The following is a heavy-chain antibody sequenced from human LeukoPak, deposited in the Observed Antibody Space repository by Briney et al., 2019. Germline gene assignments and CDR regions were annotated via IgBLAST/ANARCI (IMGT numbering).Heavy chain of an antibody. CDR2: INHSRST. CDR1: GGSFSGYY. D-gene: IGHD6-6*01. Sequence: SETLSLTCAVYGGSFSGYYWSWIRQPPGKGLEWIGEINHSRSTNYNPSLKSRVTISVDTSKNQFSLKLSSVTAADTAVYYCARARIAARPRYFDYWGQGTLVTVSS. V-gene: IGHV4-34*01. CDR3: ARARIAARPRYFDY. J-gene: IGHJ4*02.